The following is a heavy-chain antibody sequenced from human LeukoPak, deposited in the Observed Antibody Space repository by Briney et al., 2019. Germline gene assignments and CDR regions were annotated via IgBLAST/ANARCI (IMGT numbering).Heavy chain of an antibody. CDR2: INPNSGGT. V-gene: IGHV1-2*02. CDR3: ARGSRPGVVNHDAFDI. J-gene: IGHJ3*02. Sequence: ASVKVSCTVSVYTFTGYYINWVRQAPGPGLEWMGWINPNSGGTNYAQKFQGRVTMTGDTSISTAYMELSSLRSDDTAVYYCARGSRPGVVNHDAFDIWGQGTMVTVSS. D-gene: IGHD3-3*01. CDR1: VYTFTGYY.